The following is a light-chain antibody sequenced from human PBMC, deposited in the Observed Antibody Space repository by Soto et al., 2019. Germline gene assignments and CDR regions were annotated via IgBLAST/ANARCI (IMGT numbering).Light chain of an antibody. Sequence: EIVMTQYPPTLSVSPGERATVSCMPSQNIDSNLAWYQQKPGQAPRLLIYAASTRATDIPARFSGSGSGTEFTLTICGLQSEDFALYSCQQYNNWPRTFGQGTRWIS. CDR2: AAS. CDR3: QQYNNWPRT. V-gene: IGKV3-15*01. J-gene: IGKJ1*01. CDR1: QNIDSN.